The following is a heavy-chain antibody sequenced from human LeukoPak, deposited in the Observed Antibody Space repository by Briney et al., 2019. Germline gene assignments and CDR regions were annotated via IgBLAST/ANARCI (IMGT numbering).Heavy chain of an antibody. J-gene: IGHJ4*02. CDR3: ARLPSGYTSSLGVFDY. CDR1: GGSISNRSYY. CDR2: ISDSGNT. V-gene: IGHV4-39*01. D-gene: IGHD6-13*01. Sequence: SETLSLTCTVSGGSISNRSYYWGWIRQPPGKGLEWIGKISDSGNTYYNPSLKSRVTISEDTSRNQFSLKLSSVTAADTAIYYCARLPSGYTSSLGVFDYWGQGTLVTASS.